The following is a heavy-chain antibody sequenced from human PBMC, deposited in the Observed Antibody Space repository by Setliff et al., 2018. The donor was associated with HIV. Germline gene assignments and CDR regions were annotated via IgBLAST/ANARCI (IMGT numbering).Heavy chain of an antibody. V-gene: IGHV3-30*02. CDR1: AFEINGYA. Sequence: GGSLRLSCAVSAFEINGYAMHWVRQAPGTGLEWLAYIAYDSSLTYYADSVRDRFTVSRDNSKNTLYLQMNSLRDEDTAVYYCVGMDIVVVLPPDVWGQGTTVTVSS. J-gene: IGHJ6*02. CDR2: IAYDSSLT. CDR3: VGMDIVVVLPPDV. D-gene: IGHD2-21*01.